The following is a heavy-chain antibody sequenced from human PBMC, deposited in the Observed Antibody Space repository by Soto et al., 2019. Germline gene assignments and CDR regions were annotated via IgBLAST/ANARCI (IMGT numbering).Heavy chain of an antibody. D-gene: IGHD2-2*01. CDR1: GFTFSSYS. CDR3: ARLRRDIVVVPAGPLYPRYYYMDV. Sequence: EVQLVESGGGLVQPGGSLRLSCAASGFTFSSYSMNWVRQAPGKGLEWVSYISSSSSTIYYADSVKGRFTISRDNAKNSMYLQMNSLKAEDTGVYYGARLRRDIVVVPAGPLYPRYYYMDVWGKGTTVTVSS. J-gene: IGHJ6*03. V-gene: IGHV3-48*01. CDR2: ISSSSSTI.